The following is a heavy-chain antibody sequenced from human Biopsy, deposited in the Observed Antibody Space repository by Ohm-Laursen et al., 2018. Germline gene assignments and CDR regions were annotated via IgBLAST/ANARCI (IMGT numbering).Heavy chain of an antibody. CDR2: IYPGGST. Sequence: SDTLSLTCNVSGGDINNYYWSWIRQPAGKGLEWIGRIYPGGSTNYNTSLKSRVTISVDTSKNQFSLKLNSVTAADTAVYYCARDYDTSGYYYVSWGQGTLVTVSS. CDR3: ARDYDTSGYYYVS. V-gene: IGHV4-4*07. D-gene: IGHD3-22*01. CDR1: GGDINNYY. J-gene: IGHJ5*02.